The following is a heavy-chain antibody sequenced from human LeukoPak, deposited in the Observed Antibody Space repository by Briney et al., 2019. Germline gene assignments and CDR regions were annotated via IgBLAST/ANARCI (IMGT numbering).Heavy chain of an antibody. CDR2: IYTSGST. J-gene: IGHJ6*03. D-gene: IGHD3-10*01. Sequence: SETLSLTCTVSGGSISSYYWSWIRQPAGKGLEWIGRIYTSGSTNYNPSLKSRVTMSVDTSKNQFSLKLSSVTAADTAVYYCARDLLYGSGSYYYYYYYYMDVWGKGTTVTISS. CDR3: ARDLLYGSGSYYYYYYYYMDV. CDR1: GGSISSYY. V-gene: IGHV4-4*07.